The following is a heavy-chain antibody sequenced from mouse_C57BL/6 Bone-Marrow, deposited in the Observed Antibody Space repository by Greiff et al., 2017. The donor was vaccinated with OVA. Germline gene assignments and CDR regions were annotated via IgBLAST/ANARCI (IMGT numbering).Heavy chain of an antibody. CDR1: GYTFTSYG. J-gene: IGHJ1*03. CDR3: ARGLITTVVRYFDV. CDR2: IYPRSGNT. D-gene: IGHD1-1*01. Sequence: VQLQQSGAELARPGASVKLSCKASGYTFTSYGISWVKQRTGQGLEWIGEIYPRSGNTYYNEKFNGKGTLTADKSSSTAYMELRSLTSEDSAVYFCARGLITTVVRYFDVWGTGTTVTVSS. V-gene: IGHV1-81*01.